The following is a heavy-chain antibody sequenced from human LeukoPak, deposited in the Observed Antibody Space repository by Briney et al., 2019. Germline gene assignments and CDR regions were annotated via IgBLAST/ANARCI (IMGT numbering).Heavy chain of an antibody. CDR2: IRSKPNSYAT. V-gene: IGHV3-73*01. CDR1: GFTFSGSA. Sequence: GGSLRLSWTASGFTFSGSAMHWVRQASGKGLEWVGRIRSKPNSYATAYAASVKGRFTISRDDSKNTAYLQMNSLKTEDTAVYYCTRPYPKDSGSFFDPWGQGTLVTVSS. CDR3: TRPYPKDSGSFFDP. J-gene: IGHJ5*02. D-gene: IGHD1-26*01.